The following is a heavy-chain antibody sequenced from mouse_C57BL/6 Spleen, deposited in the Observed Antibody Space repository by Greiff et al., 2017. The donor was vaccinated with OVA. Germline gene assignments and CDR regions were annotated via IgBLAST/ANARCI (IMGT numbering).Heavy chain of an antibody. Sequence: QVHVKQPGTELVKPGASVKLSCKASGYTFTSYWMHWVKQRPGQGLEWIGNINPSNGGTNYNEKFKSKATLTVDKSSSTAYMQLSSLTSEDSAVYYCARSLRITTVVAPWGQGTTLTVSS. J-gene: IGHJ2*01. V-gene: IGHV1-53*01. CDR1: GYTFTSYW. D-gene: IGHD1-1*01. CDR3: ARSLRITTVVAP. CDR2: INPSNGGT.